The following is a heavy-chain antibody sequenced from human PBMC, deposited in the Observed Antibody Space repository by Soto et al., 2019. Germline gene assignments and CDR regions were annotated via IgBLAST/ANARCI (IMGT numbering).Heavy chain of an antibody. V-gene: IGHV4-31*03. J-gene: IGHJ5*02. CDR2: IYYSGST. D-gene: IGHD6-6*01. CDR3: ARDRHNNFFDP. CDR1: CASMSSGGYY. Sequence: SETLSLTCTVSCASMSSGGYYWTWIRQSPGKGVEWIGYIYYSGSTYYNPSLESRVAISLDTSRSQFSLTLHSVTAADTAIYYCARDRHNNFFDPWGQGTLVTVS.